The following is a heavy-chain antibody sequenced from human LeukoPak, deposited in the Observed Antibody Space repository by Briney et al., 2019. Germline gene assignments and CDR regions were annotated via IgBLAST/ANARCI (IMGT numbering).Heavy chain of an antibody. Sequence: PGGSLRLSCAASGFTVSTNYMSWVRQAPGKGLEWVSIIYSGGITYYADSVKGRFTISRDKLKNTLYLQMNSLRAEDTAVYYCVTTDYDILTGYSPHWGQGTLVTVSS. CDR3: VTTDYDILTGYSPH. J-gene: IGHJ4*02. CDR2: IYSGGIT. V-gene: IGHV3-53*01. CDR1: GFTVSTNY. D-gene: IGHD3-9*01.